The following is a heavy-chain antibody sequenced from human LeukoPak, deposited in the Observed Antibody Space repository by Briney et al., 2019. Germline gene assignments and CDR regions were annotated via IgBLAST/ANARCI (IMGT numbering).Heavy chain of an antibody. Sequence: SETLSLTCTVSGGSISSYYWSWIRQPPVKGLEWIGYIYYSGSTNYNPSLKSRVTISVDTSKNQFSLKLSSVTAADTAVYYCAREITMVRGGRHWFDPWGQGTLVTVSS. D-gene: IGHD3-10*01. J-gene: IGHJ5*02. CDR3: AREITMVRGGRHWFDP. CDR1: GGSISSYY. CDR2: IYYSGST. V-gene: IGHV4-59*01.